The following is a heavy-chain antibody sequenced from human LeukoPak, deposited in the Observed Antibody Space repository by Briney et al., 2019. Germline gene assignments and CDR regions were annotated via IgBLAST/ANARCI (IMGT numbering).Heavy chain of an antibody. Sequence: SETLSLTCAVSVGYISRYYWTWIRHSPGKGRGWIGNVFCSGSTNYNPSLKSRVTISIDTSKNHFSLKLTSVTAATTAFYFCASGTVSGVIGPHSFHYWGRGTLVTVSS. CDR1: VGYISRYY. CDR2: VFCSGST. J-gene: IGHJ4*01. CDR3: ASGTVSGVIGPHSFHY. V-gene: IGHV4-59*01. D-gene: IGHD3-16*02.